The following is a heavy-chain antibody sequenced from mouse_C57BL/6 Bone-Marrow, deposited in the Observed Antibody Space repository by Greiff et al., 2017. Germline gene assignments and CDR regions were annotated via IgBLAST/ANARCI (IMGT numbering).Heavy chain of an antibody. CDR3: AKWPTVYGNSYYWYFDV. CDR1: GYAFSSYW. Sequence: QVQLKQSGAELVKPGASVKISCKASGYAFSSYWMNWVKQRPGKGLEWIGQIYPGDGDTNYNGKFKGKATLTADKSSSTASMQLSSLTSEDSAVYFCAKWPTVYGNSYYWYFDVWGTGTTVTVSS. V-gene: IGHV1-80*01. D-gene: IGHD1-1*01. J-gene: IGHJ1*03. CDR2: IYPGDGDT.